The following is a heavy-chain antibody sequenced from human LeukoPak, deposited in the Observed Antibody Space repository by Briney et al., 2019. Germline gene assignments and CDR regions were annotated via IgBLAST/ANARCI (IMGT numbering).Heavy chain of an antibody. V-gene: IGHV4-59*01. D-gene: IGHD6-19*01. J-gene: IGHJ3*02. CDR1: GGSISY. CDR3: AWLLYDGSSGAPTSFDM. CDR2: VYYSGRT. Sequence: PSETLSLTCIVSGGSISYCSWIWLPPGQGLERIGFVYYSGRTRYNPSLQSRLAISTYTSKNHFSLMLTSVTAVAAAVSYCAWLLYDGSSGAPTSFDMGGQGIMVTVSS.